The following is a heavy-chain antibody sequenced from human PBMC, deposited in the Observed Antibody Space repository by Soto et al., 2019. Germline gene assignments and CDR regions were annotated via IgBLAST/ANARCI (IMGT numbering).Heavy chain of an antibody. V-gene: IGHV1-69*13. CDR1: GGTFSSYA. D-gene: IGHD6-6*01. CDR2: IIPIFGTA. CDR3: ARPSIAARLDYYYYYGMDV. J-gene: IGHJ6*02. Sequence: SVKVSCKASGGTFSSYAISWVRQAPGQGLEWMGGIIPIFGTANYAQKFQGRVTITADESTSTAYMELSSLRSEDTAVYYCARPSIAARLDYYYYYGMDVWGQGTTVTVSS.